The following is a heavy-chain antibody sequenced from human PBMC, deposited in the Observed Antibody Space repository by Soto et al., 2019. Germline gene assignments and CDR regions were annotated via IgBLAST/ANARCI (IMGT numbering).Heavy chain of an antibody. D-gene: IGHD3-22*01. CDR2: ISSRSSYT. CDR1: GFTFSDYY. V-gene: IGHV3-11*06. Sequence: VQLVESGGGLVQPGGSLRLSCAASGFTFSDYYMSWIRQAPGKRLEWVSYISSRSSYTNDADSVKGRFTISRDNAKNSLYLHMNSLRAEDTAAYYCARNYYYDSSGYYYFDYWGQGTLVTVSS. J-gene: IGHJ4*02. CDR3: ARNYYYDSSGYYYFDY.